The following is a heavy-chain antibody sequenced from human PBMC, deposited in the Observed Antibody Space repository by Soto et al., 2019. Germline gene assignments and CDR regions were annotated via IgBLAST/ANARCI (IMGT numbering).Heavy chain of an antibody. D-gene: IGHD2-2*01. CDR2: FDPEDGET. V-gene: IGHV1-24*01. J-gene: IGHJ6*02. Sequence: QVQLVQSGAEVKKPGASVKVSCKVSGYTLTVLSMHWVRQAPGKGLEWMGGFDPEDGETIYAQKFQGRVTMTEDTSTDTAYMELSSLRSEDTAVYYCATEGIVVVPAAMVGGMDVWGQGTTVTVSS. CDR1: GYTLTVLS. CDR3: ATEGIVVVPAAMVGGMDV.